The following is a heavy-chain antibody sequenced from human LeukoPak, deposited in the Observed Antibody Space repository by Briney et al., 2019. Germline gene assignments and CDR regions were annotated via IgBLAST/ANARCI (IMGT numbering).Heavy chain of an antibody. D-gene: IGHD1-20*01. CDR2: INPNSGGT. CDR3: ASSPIITGTTDWFDP. V-gene: IGHV1-2*06. Sequence: ASVKVSCKASGYTFTGYYMHWVRQAPGQGLEWMGRINPNSGGTNYAQKFQGRVTMTRDTSISTAYMELSRLRSDDTAVYYCASSPIITGTTDWFDPWGQGTLATVSS. J-gene: IGHJ5*02. CDR1: GYTFTGYY.